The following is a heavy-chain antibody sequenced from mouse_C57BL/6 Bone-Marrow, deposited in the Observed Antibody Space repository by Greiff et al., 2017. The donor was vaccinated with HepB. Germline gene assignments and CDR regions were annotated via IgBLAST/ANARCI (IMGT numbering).Heavy chain of an antibody. CDR1: GFTFSNYW. CDR3: TGPSSSWFAY. J-gene: IGHJ3*01. Sequence: EVMLVESGGGLVQPGGSMKLSCVASGFTFSNYWMNWVRQSPEKGLEWVAQIRLKSDNYATHYAESVKGRFTISRDDSKSSVYLQMNNLRAEDTGIYYCTGPSSSWFAYWGQGTLVTVSA. V-gene: IGHV6-3*01. CDR2: IRLKSDNYAT.